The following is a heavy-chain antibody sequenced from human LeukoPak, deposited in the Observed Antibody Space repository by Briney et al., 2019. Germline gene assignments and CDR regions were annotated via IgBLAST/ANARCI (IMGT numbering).Heavy chain of an antibody. J-gene: IGHJ5*02. CDR2: IYHSGST. Sequence: PSETLSLTCAVSGGSISSSNWWSWVRQPPGKGLEWIGEIYHSGSTNYNPSPKSRVTISVDTSKNQFSLKLSSVTAADTAVYYCARGKDYYDSSGLTIWFDPWGQGTLVTVSS. D-gene: IGHD3-22*01. CDR3: ARGKDYYDSSGLTIWFDP. CDR1: GGSISSSNW. V-gene: IGHV4-4*02.